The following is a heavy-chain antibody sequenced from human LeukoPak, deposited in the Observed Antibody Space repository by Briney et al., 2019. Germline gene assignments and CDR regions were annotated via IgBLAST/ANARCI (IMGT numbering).Heavy chain of an antibody. V-gene: IGHV4-34*01. CDR3: ARGDAGLYYIDV. Sequence: SETLSLTCAVYGGSFSGYYWSWIRQPPGKGLEWIGEINHSGSTNYNPSLKSRVTISVDTSKNQFSLKLSSVTAADTAVYSCARGDAGLYYIDVWGKGTTVPVSS. CDR2: INHSGST. J-gene: IGHJ6*03. D-gene: IGHD6-13*01. CDR1: GGSFSGYY.